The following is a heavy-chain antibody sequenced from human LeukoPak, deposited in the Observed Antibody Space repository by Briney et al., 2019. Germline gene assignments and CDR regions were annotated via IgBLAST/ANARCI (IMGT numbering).Heavy chain of an antibody. CDR3: VREARGYHYTYFDY. J-gene: IGHJ4*02. CDR2: VSSGFHA. V-gene: IGHV3-13*01. CDR1: GFNLGSHD. Sequence: GGPLRLSCTASGFNLGSHDMHWVRQIPGQGLEWVAAVSSGFHAFFADSVQGRFTVSREDARNSLYLQMNSLRAGDTAVYYCVREARGYHYTYFDYWGQGTLVTVSS. D-gene: IGHD5-18*01.